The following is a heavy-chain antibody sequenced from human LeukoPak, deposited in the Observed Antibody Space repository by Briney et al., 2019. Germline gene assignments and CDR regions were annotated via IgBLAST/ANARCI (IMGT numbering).Heavy chain of an antibody. D-gene: IGHD3-10*01. CDR3: TLIQGWGAGSYFLDY. V-gene: IGHV3-15*01. J-gene: IGHJ4*02. CDR2: VKSYNAGGTT. CDR1: GFSIENDW. Sequence: GGSLRLSCAASGFSIENDWMSWVRQAPGKGLEWVGRVKSYNAGGTTHYAAPVKGRFIISRDDSKNMLYLQMDSLKSEDTAVYYCTLIQGWGAGSYFLDYWGQGALVTVSS.